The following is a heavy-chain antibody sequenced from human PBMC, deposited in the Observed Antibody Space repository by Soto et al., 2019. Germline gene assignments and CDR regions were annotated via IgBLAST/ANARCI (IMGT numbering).Heavy chain of an antibody. V-gene: IGHV3-33*06. CDR3: AKAAGVVNWFDP. D-gene: IGHD2-8*01. Sequence: GGSLRLSCAASGFTFSNYGMHWVRQAPGKGLEWVAIIWYDGSNKYYADSVKGRFTISRDNSKNTVHLQMNSLRAEDTAMYYCAKAAGVVNWFDPWGQGTLVTVSS. CDR2: IWYDGSNK. J-gene: IGHJ5*02. CDR1: GFTFSNYG.